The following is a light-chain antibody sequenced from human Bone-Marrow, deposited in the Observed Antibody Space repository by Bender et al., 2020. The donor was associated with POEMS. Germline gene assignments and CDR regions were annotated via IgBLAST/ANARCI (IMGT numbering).Light chain of an antibody. Sequence: QSVLTQPPSASGTPGQRVTISCSGGSSNIGAHAVNWYQHLPGPAPKLLVSSSHRRPSGVPVRFSGSKTGNTASLTVSGLQPEDEADYYCGSYGGSDNCVFGGGTKLTVL. CDR3: GSYGGSDNCV. J-gene: IGLJ2*01. V-gene: IGLV1-44*01. CDR1: SSNIGAHA. CDR2: SSH.